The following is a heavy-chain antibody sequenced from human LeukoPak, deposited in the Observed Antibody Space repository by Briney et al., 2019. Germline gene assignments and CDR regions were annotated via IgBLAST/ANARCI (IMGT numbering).Heavy chain of an antibody. V-gene: IGHV4-59*01. Sequence: SETLSLTCTVSGGSLRSWYWSWIRQPPGKGLEWIGYIYDSGKNNYNPSLKGRLILSIDTSKNQFSLNLSSVTAADTGVYYCAKASWSYLIDSWGQGALVTVSS. D-gene: IGHD1-26*01. CDR1: GGSLRSWY. J-gene: IGHJ4*02. CDR2: IYDSGKN. CDR3: AKASWSYLIDS.